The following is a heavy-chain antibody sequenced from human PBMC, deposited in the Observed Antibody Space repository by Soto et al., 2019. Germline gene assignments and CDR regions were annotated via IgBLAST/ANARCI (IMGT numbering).Heavy chain of an antibody. CDR3: AKWDGYGDS. Sequence: GGSLRLSCAAFGFTFITNSMARVRQTPGKGLEWVSGLSVGGDRTFYLESVKGRFTIPSDTSKNVVYLQMNSLRADDTAVYFCAKWDGYGDSWGQGTLVTVSS. D-gene: IGHD5-12*01. J-gene: IGHJ5*01. CDR1: GFTFITNS. CDR2: LSVGGDRT. V-gene: IGHV3-23*01.